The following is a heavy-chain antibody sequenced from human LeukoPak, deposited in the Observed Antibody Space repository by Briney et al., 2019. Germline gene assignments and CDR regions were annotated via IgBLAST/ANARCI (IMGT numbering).Heavy chain of an antibody. Sequence: SETLSLTCAVYGESFSGYYWSWIRQPPGKGLEWIGEINHSGSTNYNPSLKSRVTISVDTSKNQFSLKLSSVTAADTAVYYCARGGGRDGYYFDYWGQGTLVTVSS. CDR1: GESFSGYY. V-gene: IGHV4-34*01. J-gene: IGHJ4*02. CDR3: ARGGGRDGYYFDY. D-gene: IGHD5-24*01. CDR2: INHSGST.